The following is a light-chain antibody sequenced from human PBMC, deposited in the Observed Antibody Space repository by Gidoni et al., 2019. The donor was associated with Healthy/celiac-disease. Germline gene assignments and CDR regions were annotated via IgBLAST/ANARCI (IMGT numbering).Light chain of an antibody. J-gene: IGKJ4*01. V-gene: IGKV3-11*01. CDR3: QQRSNWPPGVT. CDR1: QSVSSY. Sequence: EIVLTQSPATLSLSPGERATLSCRDSQSVSSYLAWYQQKPGKAPRLLIYDASNRATGIPARFSGSGSGTDFTLTISSLEPEDFAVYYCQQRSNWPPGVTFGGGTKVEIK. CDR2: DAS.